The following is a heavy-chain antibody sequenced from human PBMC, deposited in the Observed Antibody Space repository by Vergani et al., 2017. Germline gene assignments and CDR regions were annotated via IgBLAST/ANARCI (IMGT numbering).Heavy chain of an antibody. V-gene: IGHV1-2*02. CDR1: GYTFTGYY. CDR3: ARVGLRYFDWLFTN. CDR2: INPKNGLT. J-gene: IGHJ4*02. Sequence: QVQLVQSGAEVKRPGASVKVSCKASGYTFTGYYLHWVRLAPGQGLEWMGWINPKNGLTKYAQRFQGRVSLTRDTSISTAYMELSRLRSDDTAVYYCARVGLRYFDWLFTNWGQGTLVTVSS. D-gene: IGHD3-9*01.